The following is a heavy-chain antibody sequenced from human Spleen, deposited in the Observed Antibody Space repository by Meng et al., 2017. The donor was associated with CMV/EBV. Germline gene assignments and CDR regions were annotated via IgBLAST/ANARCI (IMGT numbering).Heavy chain of an antibody. CDR1: GGTFSSYA. Sequence: ASVKVSCKASGGTFSSYAISWVRQAPGQGLEWMGIINPSGGSTSYAQKFQGRVTMTRDTSTSTVYMELSSLRSEDTAVYYCARVDDSSGWAYWGQGTLVTVSS. D-gene: IGHD3-22*01. CDR2: INPSGGST. V-gene: IGHV1-46*01. CDR3: ARVDDSSGWAY. J-gene: IGHJ4*02.